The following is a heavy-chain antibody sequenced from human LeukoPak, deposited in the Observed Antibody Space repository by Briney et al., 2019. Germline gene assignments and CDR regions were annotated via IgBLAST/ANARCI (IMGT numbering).Heavy chain of an antibody. CDR3: ARSAVEMGPIFSY. CDR2: IYSGGNT. Sequence: RGSLRLSCAASGFTVSSDYMSWVRQAPGKGLEWVSVIYSGGNTYYADPVKGRFTISRDNSKNTLFLQMNSLRAEDTAVYYCARSAVEMGPIFSYWGQGTLVTVSS. D-gene: IGHD5-24*01. J-gene: IGHJ4*02. V-gene: IGHV3-66*01. CDR1: GFTVSSDY.